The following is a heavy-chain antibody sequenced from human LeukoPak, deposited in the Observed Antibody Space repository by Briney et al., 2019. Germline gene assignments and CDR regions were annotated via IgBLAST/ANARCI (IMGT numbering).Heavy chain of an antibody. J-gene: IGHJ4*02. CDR3: AKDNPVLEY. CDR1: GFSFSTFG. CDR2: ISKDESNK. V-gene: IGHV3-30*18. Sequence: GGSLRLSCATPGFSFSTFGMHWVRQTPGKGLEWVSHISKDESNKYYADSVKGRFTISRDTSKNTLFLQMNSLRVEDTAIYYCAKDNPVLEYWGQGTLVTVSS.